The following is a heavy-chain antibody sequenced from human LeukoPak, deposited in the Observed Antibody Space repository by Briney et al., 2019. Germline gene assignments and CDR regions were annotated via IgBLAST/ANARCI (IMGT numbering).Heavy chain of an antibody. V-gene: IGHV4-39*01. CDR2: INYIGSS. D-gene: IGHD3-9*01. Sequence: SETLSLTCSVSGGSVSNTLHYWGWIRQPPGKGLEWIGNINYIGSSAYNPSLRSRVTVSVDTSKNQFSLKMRSVTAADTAVYYCARLTKRRYFDYIFDYWGQGSLVTVSS. CDR1: GGSVSNTLHY. J-gene: IGHJ4*02. CDR3: ARLTKRRYFDYIFDY.